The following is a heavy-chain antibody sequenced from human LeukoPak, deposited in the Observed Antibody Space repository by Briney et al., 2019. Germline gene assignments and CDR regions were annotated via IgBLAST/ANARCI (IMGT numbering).Heavy chain of an antibody. J-gene: IGHJ4*02. CDR1: GLTFSSCA. CDR3: AKRWSYIDF. CDR2: ISGGGGST. Sequence: GGSLRLSCAASGLTFSSCAMSWVRQAPGKGLEWVSSISGGGGSTYYADSVKGRFTISRDNSENTLYLQMNSLRAEDTAIYFCAKRWSYIDFWGQGTLVTVSS. V-gene: IGHV3-23*01. D-gene: IGHD3-3*01.